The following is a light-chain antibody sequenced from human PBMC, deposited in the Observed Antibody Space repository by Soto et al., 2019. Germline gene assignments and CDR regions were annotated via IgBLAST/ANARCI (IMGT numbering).Light chain of an antibody. CDR3: CSYAGSDTWV. V-gene: IGLV2-23*01. J-gene: IGLJ3*02. CDR1: SSDVGSYTL. Sequence: QSVLTQPPSASGTPGQGVTISCSGTSSDVGSYTLVSWYQQHPGKAPKLMIYEGSKRPSGVSNRFSGSKSGNTASLTISGLQAEDEADYYCCSYAGSDTWVFGGGTKLTVL. CDR2: EGS.